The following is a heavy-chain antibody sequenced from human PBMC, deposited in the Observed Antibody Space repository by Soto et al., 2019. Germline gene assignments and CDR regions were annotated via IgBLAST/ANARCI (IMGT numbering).Heavy chain of an antibody. V-gene: IGHV4-34*01. CDR2: INHSGST. D-gene: IGHD6-19*01. Sequence: QVQLQQWGAGLLKPSETLSLTCAVYGGSFSGYYWSWIRQPPGKGLEWIGEINHSGSTNYNPSLRSRVTISVDTSKNQFSLKLSSVTAADTAVYYCARGPEVAVDGGYWGQGTLVTVSS. CDR3: ARGPEVAVDGGY. CDR1: GGSFSGYY. J-gene: IGHJ4*02.